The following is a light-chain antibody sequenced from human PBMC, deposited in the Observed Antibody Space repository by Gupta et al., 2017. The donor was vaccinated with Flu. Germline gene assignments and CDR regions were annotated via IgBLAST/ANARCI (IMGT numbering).Light chain of an antibody. CDR1: KNSLRF. V-gene: IGKV1-5*03. Sequence: DIQMTQSPSTLSASVGDRVTFTCRASKNSLRFLAWYQHKPGQAPKLLIYESSTLASGVPSRFSGSGSETDFSLSISSLEADDVAIYYCQQYYHYIHSFGGGTKLEI. J-gene: IGKJ4*01. CDR3: QQYYHYIHS. CDR2: ESS.